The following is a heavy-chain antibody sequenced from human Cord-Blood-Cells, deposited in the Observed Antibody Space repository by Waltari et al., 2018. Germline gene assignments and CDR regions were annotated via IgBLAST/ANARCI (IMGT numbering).Heavy chain of an antibody. CDR2: INHSESP. CDR1: GGSFSGYY. Sequence: QVQLQQWGAGLLKPSETLSLTCAVYGGSFSGYYWSWIRQPPGKGLEWIGEINHSESPNCSPGRKGRGTISVDTSKNQFSLKLSSVTAADTAVYYCARRDGYQLLYYFDYWGQGTLVTVSS. J-gene: IGHJ4*02. V-gene: IGHV4-34*01. D-gene: IGHD2-2*01. CDR3: ARRDGYQLLYYFDY.